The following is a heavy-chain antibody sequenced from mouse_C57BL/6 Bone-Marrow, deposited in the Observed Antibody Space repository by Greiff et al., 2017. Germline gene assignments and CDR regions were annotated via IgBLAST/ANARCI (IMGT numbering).Heavy chain of an antibody. CDR1: GFTFSSSG. V-gene: IGHV5-6*01. J-gene: IGHJ2*01. D-gene: IGHD2-5*01. Sequence: DVQLVESGGDLVKPGGSLKLSCAASGFTFSSSGMSWFRQTPDKRLEWVATISSGGSYTYYPDSVKGRFTISRDNAKNTLYLQMSSLKSEDTAMYYCASYYSNYYWGQGTTLTVSS. CDR2: ISSGGSYT. CDR3: ASYYSNYY.